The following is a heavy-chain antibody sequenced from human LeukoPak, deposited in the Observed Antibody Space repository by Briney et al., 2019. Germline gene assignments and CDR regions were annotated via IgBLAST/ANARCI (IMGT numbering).Heavy chain of an antibody. J-gene: IGHJ4*02. CDR3: TTLTYYYDSSGSYYFDY. V-gene: IGHV3-15*01. CDR1: GFTFSNAW. D-gene: IGHD3-22*01. CDR2: IKSKTAGGTT. Sequence: GGSLRLSCAASGFTFSNAWMSWVRQAPGKGLEWVGRIKSKTAGGTTDYAAPVKGRFTISRDDSKNTLYLQMNSLKTEDTAVYYCTTLTYYYDSSGSYYFDYWGQGTLVTVSS.